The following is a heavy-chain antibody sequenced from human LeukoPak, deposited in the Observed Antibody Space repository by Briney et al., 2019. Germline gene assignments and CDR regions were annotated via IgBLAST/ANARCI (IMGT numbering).Heavy chain of an antibody. J-gene: IGHJ4*02. V-gene: IGHV1-69*13. CDR1: GYTFTSYA. Sequence: SVKVSCKASGYTFTSYAMHWVRQAPGQGLEWMGGIIPIFGTANYAQKFQGRVTITADESTSTAYMELSSLRSEDTAVYYCARDQGNGDYHFDYWGQGTLVTVSS. D-gene: IGHD4-17*01. CDR3: ARDQGNGDYHFDY. CDR2: IIPIFGTA.